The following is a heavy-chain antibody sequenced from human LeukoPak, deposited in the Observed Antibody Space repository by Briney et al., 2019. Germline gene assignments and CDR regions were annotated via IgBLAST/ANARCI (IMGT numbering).Heavy chain of an antibody. Sequence: PGGSLRLSCAGSGVTFSSYAMSWVRQAPGKGLEWVSAISDTGATTYDADSVKGRFTISRDNSRSTLYLQMNSLRAEDTALYYCAKDTSIGRYCTNGVCSPFDYWGQGTLVTVSS. V-gene: IGHV3-23*01. CDR3: AKDTSIGRYCTNGVCSPFDY. J-gene: IGHJ4*02. CDR1: GVTFSSYA. CDR2: ISDTGATT. D-gene: IGHD2-8*01.